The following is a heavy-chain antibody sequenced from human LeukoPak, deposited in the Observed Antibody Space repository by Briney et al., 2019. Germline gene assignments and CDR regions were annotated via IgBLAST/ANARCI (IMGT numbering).Heavy chain of an antibody. D-gene: IGHD3-3*01. CDR1: GFTFSTYA. Sequence: GGSLRLSCAASGFTFSTYAMSWVRQAPGKGLEWVSAISGSGSGVSTYYADSVKGRFTISRDNSKNTLYLQMNSLRAEDTAVYYCAKNDFGSGWVGDYWGQGTLVTVSS. V-gene: IGHV3-23*01. CDR3: AKNDFGSGWVGDY. CDR2: ISGSGSGVST. J-gene: IGHJ4*02.